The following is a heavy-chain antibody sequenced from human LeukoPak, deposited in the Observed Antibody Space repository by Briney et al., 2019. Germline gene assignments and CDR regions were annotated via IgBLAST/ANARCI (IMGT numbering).Heavy chain of an antibody. CDR3: ARQVAGTTYDF. Sequence: SETLSLTCTVSGGSISSSNYYWSWIRQPPGKGLEWIGYIYYSGSTNYNPSLKSRVTISVDASKNQFSLKLSSVTAADTAVYYCARQVAGTTYDFWGQGTLVTVSS. V-gene: IGHV4-61*05. CDR2: IYYSGST. J-gene: IGHJ4*02. D-gene: IGHD1-7*01. CDR1: GGSISSSNYY.